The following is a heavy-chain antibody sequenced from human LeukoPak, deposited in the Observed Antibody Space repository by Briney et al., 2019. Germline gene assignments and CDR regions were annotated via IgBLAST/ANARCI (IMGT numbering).Heavy chain of an antibody. Sequence: SETLPLTCTVSGGSISSYYWSWLRQPPGKGLEWIGYIDYSGSTNYNPSLKSRVTISVDTSKNQFSLKLSSVTAADTAVYYCARAKRTWNWLDPWGQGTLVTVSS. CDR3: ARAKRTWNWLDP. V-gene: IGHV4-59*01. J-gene: IGHJ5*02. CDR1: GGSISSYY. CDR2: IDYSGST.